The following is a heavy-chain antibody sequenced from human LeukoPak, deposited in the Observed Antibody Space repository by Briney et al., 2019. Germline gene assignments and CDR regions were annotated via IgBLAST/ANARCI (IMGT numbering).Heavy chain of an antibody. CDR2: ISAYNGNT. J-gene: IGHJ4*02. Sequence: GASVKVSCKASGYTFTSYGISWVRQAPGQGLEWMGWISAYNGNTNYAQKLQGRVTMTTDTSTSKAYMELRSLRSDDTAVYYCARDPRDYYDSSGYYLFDYWGQGTLVTVSS. V-gene: IGHV1-18*01. CDR3: ARDPRDYYDSSGYYLFDY. CDR1: GYTFTSYG. D-gene: IGHD3-22*01.